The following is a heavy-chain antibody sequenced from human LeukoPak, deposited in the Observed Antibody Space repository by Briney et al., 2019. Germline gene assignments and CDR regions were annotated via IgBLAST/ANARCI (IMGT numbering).Heavy chain of an antibody. CDR1: GFTFSNAW. D-gene: IGHD2-8*01. J-gene: IGHJ4*02. V-gene: IGHV3-15*01. Sequence: PGGSLRLSCAASGFTFSNAWMTWVRQAPGKGLEWVGRIKSKTAGGTTDYAAPVKGRFTISRDDSKNTLYLQMNSLKTEDTAVYYCIEMVFDYWGQGTLVTVSS. CDR3: IEMVFDY. CDR2: IKSKTAGGTT.